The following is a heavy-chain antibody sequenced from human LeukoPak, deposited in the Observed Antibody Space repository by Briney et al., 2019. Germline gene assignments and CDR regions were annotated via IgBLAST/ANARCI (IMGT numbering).Heavy chain of an antibody. D-gene: IGHD3-22*01. Sequence: GGSQRLSCAASGFTFSRFWMYWVRQAPGKGLEWVSGVSGSGGSTNHADSVKGRFTISRDNSQNTLYLQMDSLRAEDTAVYYCTKGPETMIVPDYWGQGTLVTVSS. CDR2: VSGSGGST. CDR1: GFTFSRFW. J-gene: IGHJ4*02. V-gene: IGHV3-23*01. CDR3: TKGPETMIVPDY.